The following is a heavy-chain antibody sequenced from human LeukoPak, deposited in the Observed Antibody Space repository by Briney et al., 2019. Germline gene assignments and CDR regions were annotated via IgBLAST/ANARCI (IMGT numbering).Heavy chain of an antibody. CDR3: AKDIGFRVDYGDNYGMDV. J-gene: IGHJ6*02. D-gene: IGHD4-17*01. Sequence: PGGSLRLSCAASGFTFDDYAMHWVRQAPGKGLEWVSLISWDGGSTYYADSVKGRFTISRDNSKNSLYLQMNSLRAEDTALYYCAKDIGFRVDYGDNYGMDVWGQGTTVTVSS. CDR2: ISWDGGST. V-gene: IGHV3-43D*03. CDR1: GFTFDDYA.